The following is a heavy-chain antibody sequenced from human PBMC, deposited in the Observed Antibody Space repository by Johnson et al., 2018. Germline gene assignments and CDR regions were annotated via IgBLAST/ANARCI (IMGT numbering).Heavy chain of an antibody. CDR1: GFTFSSYS. Sequence: VQLVQSGGGLVQPGGSLRLSWAASGFTFSSYSMNWARQAPGKGLEWVSYISSSSSTIYYADSVKGRFTISRDNAKNSLDLQMNSLRAEDTALYDCAKEGRGDPWAFDIWGQGTMVTVSS. J-gene: IGHJ3*02. D-gene: IGHD3-10*01. CDR2: ISSSSSTI. V-gene: IGHV3-48*01. CDR3: AKEGRGDPWAFDI.